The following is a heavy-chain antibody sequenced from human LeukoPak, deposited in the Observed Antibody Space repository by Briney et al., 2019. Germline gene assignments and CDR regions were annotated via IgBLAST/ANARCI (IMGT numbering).Heavy chain of an antibody. D-gene: IGHD2-2*01. J-gene: IGHJ5*02. CDR1: GGSFSGYY. CDR2: INHSGST. CDR3: ARSSPRRYCSSTSCQNWFDP. Sequence: PSETPSLTCAVYGGSFSGYYWSWIRQPPGKGLEWIGEINHSGSTNYNPSLKSRVTISVDTSKNQFSLKLSSVTAADTAVYYCARSSPRRYCSSTSCQNWFDPWGQGTLVTVSS. V-gene: IGHV4-34*01.